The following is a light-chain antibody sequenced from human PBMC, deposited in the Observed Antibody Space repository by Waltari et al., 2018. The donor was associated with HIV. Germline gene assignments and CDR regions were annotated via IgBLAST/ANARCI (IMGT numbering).Light chain of an antibody. V-gene: IGLV2-8*01. J-gene: IGLJ3*02. Sequence: QSALPQPPSASGSLGQSVTISCTGSSSDLGAYDSVSWFQQHPRSAPKLLLYEVTRRPSTVSDRFSGSRSSSTAFLTVAGLQPYDEATYFCSSYGDSLRVLFGGGTNVTVL. CDR2: EVT. CDR1: SSDLGAYDS. CDR3: SSYGDSLRVL.